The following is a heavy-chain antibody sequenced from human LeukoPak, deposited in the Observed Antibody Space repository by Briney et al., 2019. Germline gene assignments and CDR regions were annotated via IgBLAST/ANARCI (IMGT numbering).Heavy chain of an antibody. V-gene: IGHV3-23*01. D-gene: IGHD2-15*01. CDR3: AKQKGYCSRGSCYFEN. J-gene: IGHJ4*02. CDR2: VNDGGGNT. CDR1: GFTFSDYA. Sequence: PGGSLRLACAASGFTFSDYAMSWVRQAPGGEGEWVSAVNDGGGNTYYADSVKGRFTISRDNSKNTLYLQMNSLRAEDTAMYYCAKQKGYCSRGSCYFENWGQGTLVTVSS.